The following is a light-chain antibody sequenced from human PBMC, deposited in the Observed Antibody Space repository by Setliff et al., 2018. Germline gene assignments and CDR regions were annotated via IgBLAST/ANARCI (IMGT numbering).Light chain of an antibody. CDR3: SSYTSSNTYV. CDR2: DVT. J-gene: IGLJ1*01. V-gene: IGLV2-18*02. CDR1: SSDVGNYNR. Sequence: QSALTQPPSVSGPRGQSVTISCTGTSSDVGNYNRVSWYQQPPGTAPKLMIYDVTNRPSGVPDRFSGSKSGNTASLTISGLQAEDEADYYCSSYTSSNTYVFGSGTKVTVL.